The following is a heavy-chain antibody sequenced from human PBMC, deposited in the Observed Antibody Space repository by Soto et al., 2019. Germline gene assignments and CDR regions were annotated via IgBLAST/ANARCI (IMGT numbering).Heavy chain of an antibody. D-gene: IGHD3-10*01. Sequence: ASVKVSCKASGYTFTSYDINWVRQATGQGLEWLGWMNPNSGNTGYAQKFQGRVTMTRNTSRSTAYMELSSLRSEDTAVYYCARMDYYGSGITNWFDPWGQGTLVTVSS. V-gene: IGHV1-8*01. CDR2: MNPNSGNT. CDR1: GYTFTSYD. CDR3: ARMDYYGSGITNWFDP. J-gene: IGHJ5*02.